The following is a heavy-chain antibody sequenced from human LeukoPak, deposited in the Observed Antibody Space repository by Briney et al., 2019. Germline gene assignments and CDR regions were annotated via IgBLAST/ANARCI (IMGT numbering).Heavy chain of an antibody. CDR2: TGPDGKKT. CDR3: ARQMVEGQQNHDMDV. D-gene: IGHD1-14*01. V-gene: IGHV3-33*01. Sequence: GGSLRLSCAASGFTFNRYGMHWVRQAPGKGLEWVAFTGPDGKKTFYGDSLNGRFTISRDNFEDTVFLQMNTMRAEDTAVYYCARQMVEGQQNHDMDVWGNGTTVTVSS. CDR1: GFTFNRYG. J-gene: IGHJ6*03.